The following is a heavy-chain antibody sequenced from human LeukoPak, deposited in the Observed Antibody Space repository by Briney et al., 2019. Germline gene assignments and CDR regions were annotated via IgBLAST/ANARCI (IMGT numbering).Heavy chain of an antibody. V-gene: IGHV3-30*02. Sequence: PGGSLRLSCAASGLVFSRSGMPWIRQAPGKGLEWVAFLQYDENEIYYAESVKGRFTIFRDNSKNTLYLQMSSLRSDDTAVYYCVSEERAVKDSWGQGTLVSVSS. CDR2: LQYDENEI. J-gene: IGHJ4*02. CDR1: GLVFSRSG. CDR3: VSEERAVKDS. D-gene: IGHD3-10*01.